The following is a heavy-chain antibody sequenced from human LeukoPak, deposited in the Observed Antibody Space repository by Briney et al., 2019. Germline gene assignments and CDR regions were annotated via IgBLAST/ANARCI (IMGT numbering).Heavy chain of an antibody. Sequence: SETLSLTCTVSGGSISSYYWSSIRQPPGKGLEWIGEINHSGSTNYNPSLKSRVTISVDTSKNQFSLKLSSVTAADTAVYYCARLKNGMDVWGQGTTVTVSS. CDR3: ARLKNGMDV. CDR1: GGSISSYY. CDR2: INHSGST. J-gene: IGHJ6*02. V-gene: IGHV4-34*01.